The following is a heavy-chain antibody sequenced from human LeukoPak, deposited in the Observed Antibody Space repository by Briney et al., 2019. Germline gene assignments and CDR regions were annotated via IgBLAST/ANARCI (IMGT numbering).Heavy chain of an antibody. V-gene: IGHV1-2*02. Sequence: ASVKVSCKASGYTFIGYYIHWVRQAPGQGLEWMGWINPNSGDTNYAQKFQGRVTMTRDTSISTAYMELSSLISDDTAFYYCARTGVWFRELSHLPDWGQGTLVTVSS. CDR3: ARTGVWFRELSHLPD. CDR1: GYTFIGYY. J-gene: IGHJ4*02. CDR2: INPNSGDT. D-gene: IGHD3-10*01.